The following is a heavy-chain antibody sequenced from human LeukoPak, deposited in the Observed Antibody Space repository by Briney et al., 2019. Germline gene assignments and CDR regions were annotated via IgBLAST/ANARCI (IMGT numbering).Heavy chain of an antibody. CDR3: AREKYGCPYYYYYGMDV. CDR2: ISSSGSTI. V-gene: IGHV3-11*01. D-gene: IGHD4-17*01. Sequence: GGSLRLSCAASGFTFSDYYMSWIRQAPGKGLEWVSYISSSGSTIYYADSVKGRFTISRDNAKNSLYLQMNSLRAEDTAVYYCAREKYGCPYYYYYGMDVWGQGTTVTVSS. CDR1: GFTFSDYY. J-gene: IGHJ6*02.